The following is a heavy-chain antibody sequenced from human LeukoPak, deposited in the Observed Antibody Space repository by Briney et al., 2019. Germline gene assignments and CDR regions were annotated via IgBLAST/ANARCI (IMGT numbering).Heavy chain of an antibody. CDR3: GRPQVTMEAFKI. J-gene: IGHJ3*02. CDR2: INPNSGGT. CDR1: GYTFTAYY. V-gene: IGHV1-2*02. Sequence: ASVKVSCKASGYTFTAYYMHWVRQAPGQGLEWMGWINPNSGGTKYAQKFQGRVTMTRDTSIRTAYMELSSLRSDDTAVYYCGRPQVTMEAFKIWGQGTMVTVSS. D-gene: IGHD4/OR15-4a*01.